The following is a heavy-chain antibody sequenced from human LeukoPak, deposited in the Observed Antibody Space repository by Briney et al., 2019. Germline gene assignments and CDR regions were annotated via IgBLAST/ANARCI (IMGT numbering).Heavy chain of an antibody. D-gene: IGHD6-19*01. CDR3: ARGPRRYSSGWFDY. V-gene: IGHV3-23*01. J-gene: IGHJ5*01. CDR1: GFTFSSYA. CDR2: ISGSGGST. Sequence: GGSLRLSCAAPGFTFSSYAMSWVRQAPGKGLEWVSAISGSGGSTYYADSVKGRFTISRDNSKNTLYLQMNSLRAEDTAVYYCARGPRRYSSGWFDYWGQGTLVTVSS.